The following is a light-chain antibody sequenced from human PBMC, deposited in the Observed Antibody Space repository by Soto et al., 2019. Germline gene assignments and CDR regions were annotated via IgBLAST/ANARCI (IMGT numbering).Light chain of an antibody. Sequence: DIQMTQSPSSLSASVGDRVTITCQASQDISNYLNWYQQKPGKAPKLLIYDASNLETGVPSRFSGSGSGTDFTFTISSLQPEDIATYYCQQYDNLPLSLTFGPGTKVDI. CDR2: DAS. J-gene: IGKJ3*01. V-gene: IGKV1-33*01. CDR1: QDISNY. CDR3: QQYDNLPLSLT.